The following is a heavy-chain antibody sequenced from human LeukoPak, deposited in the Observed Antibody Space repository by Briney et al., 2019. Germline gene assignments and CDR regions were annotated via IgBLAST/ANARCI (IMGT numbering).Heavy chain of an antibody. V-gene: IGHV1-69*01. CDR3: ARFWPYYYYGMDV. CDR1: GGTFSSYA. CDR2: IIPIFGTA. Sequence: ASVKVSCKASGGTFSSYAISWVRQAPGQGLEWMGGIIPIFGTANYAQKFQGRVTITADESTSTVYMELSSLRSEDTAVYYCARFWPYYYYGMDVWGQGTTVTVSS. J-gene: IGHJ6*02.